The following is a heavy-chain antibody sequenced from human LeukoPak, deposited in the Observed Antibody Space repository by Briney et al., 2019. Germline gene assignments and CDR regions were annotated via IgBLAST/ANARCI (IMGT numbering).Heavy chain of an antibody. J-gene: IGHJ4*02. Sequence: SETLSLTCTVSGGSISTGGYYWGWIRQPPGKGLEWIGSIYYSGSTYASPSLKSRVTTSVDTSKNQFSLKLSSVTAADTAMYYCARTVAGKLVFDDWGQGTLVTVSS. CDR3: ARTVAGKLVFDD. V-gene: IGHV4-39*07. D-gene: IGHD6-19*01. CDR1: GGSISTGGYY. CDR2: IYYSGST.